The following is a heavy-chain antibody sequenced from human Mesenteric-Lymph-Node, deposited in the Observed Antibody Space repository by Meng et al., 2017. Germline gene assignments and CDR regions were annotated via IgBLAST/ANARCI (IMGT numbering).Heavy chain of an antibody. Sequence: SLKTPCVASGFTFNDYAMHWVRQAPGKGLEWVSGISWGSTGIGYADSVKGRFTISRDNAKNSLYLRMNSLRPEDTALYYCSKSMQWSNWYFDLWGRGTLVTVSS. CDR3: SKSMQWSNWYFDL. CDR1: GFTFNDYA. CDR2: ISWGSTGI. J-gene: IGHJ2*01. V-gene: IGHV3-9*01. D-gene: IGHD6-19*01.